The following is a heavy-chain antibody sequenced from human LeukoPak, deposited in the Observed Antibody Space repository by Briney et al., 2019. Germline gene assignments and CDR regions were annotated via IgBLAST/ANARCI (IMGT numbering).Heavy chain of an antibody. CDR2: IYYRGNT. CDR1: GASISGYY. D-gene: IGHD5-24*01. Sequence: PSETLSLTCTVSGASISGYYWSWIRQPPGKGLEWIGYIYYRGNTNYNPSLQSRVSISVDTSKNQFSLKLTSVTAADTAVYYCARLARDAYNYDACDIWGQGTMVTVSS. V-gene: IGHV4-59*08. CDR3: ARLARDAYNYDACDI. J-gene: IGHJ3*02.